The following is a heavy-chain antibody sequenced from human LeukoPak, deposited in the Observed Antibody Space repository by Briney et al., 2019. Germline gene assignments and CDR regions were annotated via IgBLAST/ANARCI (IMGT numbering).Heavy chain of an antibody. CDR2: IYTSGST. Sequence: SETLSLTCTVSGGSISSGSYYWSWIRQPAGKGLEWIGRIYTSGSTNYNPSLESRVTISVDTSKNQFSLKLSSVTAADTAVCYCARCDYDFWSGPYWFDPWGQGTLVTVSS. CDR1: GGSISSGSYY. V-gene: IGHV4-61*02. J-gene: IGHJ5*02. CDR3: ARCDYDFWSGPYWFDP. D-gene: IGHD3-3*01.